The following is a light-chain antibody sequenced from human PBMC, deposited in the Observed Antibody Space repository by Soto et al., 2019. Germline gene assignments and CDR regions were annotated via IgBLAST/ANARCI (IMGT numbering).Light chain of an antibody. J-gene: IGLJ3*02. V-gene: IGLV2-14*01. Sequence: QSVLTQPASVSGSPGQSITISCTGSSSDIGGYNYVPWYQQYPGKAPKLVIYEVSNRPSGISNRFSASKSGNTASLTISGLQAEDETDYYCSSYTNSDIWVFGGGTKLTVL. CDR2: EVS. CDR3: SSYTNSDIWV. CDR1: SSDIGGYNY.